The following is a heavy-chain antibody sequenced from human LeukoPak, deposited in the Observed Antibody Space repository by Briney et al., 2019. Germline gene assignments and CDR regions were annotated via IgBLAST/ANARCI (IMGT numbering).Heavy chain of an antibody. J-gene: IGHJ3*02. V-gene: IGHV5-51*01. CDR1: GYTFTTYW. Sequence: GESLKISCKGSGYTFTTYWIGWVRQMPGKGLEWVGIIYPGDSDTRYSPSFQGQVTISADKSIATAYLQWSSLKASDTAMYYCARLSMIDTFDIWGLGTVVTVSS. CDR2: IYPGDSDT. D-gene: IGHD3-22*01. CDR3: ARLSMIDTFDI.